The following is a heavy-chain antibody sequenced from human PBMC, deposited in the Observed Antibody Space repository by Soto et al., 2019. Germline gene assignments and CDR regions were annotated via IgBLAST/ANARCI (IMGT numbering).Heavy chain of an antibody. J-gene: IGHJ4*02. CDR2: ISYDGSNK. CDR1: GFTFSSYA. D-gene: IGHD1-26*01. Sequence: QVQLVESGGGVVQPGRSLRLSCAASGFTFSSYAMRWVRQAPGTGLEWVAVISYDGSNKYYADSVKGRFTISRDNSKKPLYLQMISLGGEDSAVYYCARDRDDVEHKYSGNYGYFDYWGQGTLVTVSS. V-gene: IGHV3-30-3*01. CDR3: ARDRDDVEHKYSGNYGYFDY.